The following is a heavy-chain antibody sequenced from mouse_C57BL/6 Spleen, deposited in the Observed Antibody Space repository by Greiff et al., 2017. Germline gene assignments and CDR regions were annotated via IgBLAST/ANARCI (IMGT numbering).Heavy chain of an antibody. CDR3: ARSRGYSYAMDY. CDR2: IYPGNGDT. D-gene: IGHD3-1*01. J-gene: IGHJ4*01. Sequence: SGAELVRPGASVKMSCKASGYTFTSYNMHWVKQTPRQGLEWIGAIYPGNGDTSYKQKFKGKATLTVDKSSSTAYMQLSRLTSEDSAVYFCARSRGYSYAMDYWGQGTSVTVSS. V-gene: IGHV1-12*01. CDR1: GYTFTSYN.